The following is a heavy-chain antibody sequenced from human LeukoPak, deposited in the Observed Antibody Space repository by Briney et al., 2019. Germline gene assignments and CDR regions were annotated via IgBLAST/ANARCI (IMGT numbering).Heavy chain of an antibody. CDR3: AKFLPTHIVVANYYFDY. CDR2: ISGSGGST. D-gene: IGHD2-21*01. CDR1: GFTFSSYD. Sequence: GGSLRLSCAASGFTFSSYDMSWVRQAPGKGLEWVSAISGSGGSTYDADYVKGRFTISRDNSKNTLYLQINILRAEDTAVYYCAKFLPTHIVVANYYFDYWGQGTLVTVSS. J-gene: IGHJ4*02. V-gene: IGHV3-23*01.